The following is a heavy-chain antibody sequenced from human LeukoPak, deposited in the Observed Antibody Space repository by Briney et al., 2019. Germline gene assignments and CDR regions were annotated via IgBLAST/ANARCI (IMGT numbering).Heavy chain of an antibody. D-gene: IGHD3-3*01. Sequence: PGGSLRLSCAASGFTVSSNYMSWVRQAPGKGLEWVSVIYSGGSTYYADSVKGRFTISRDNSKNTLYLQMNSLRAEDTAVYYCARVRFSLKYYYYYGMDVWGQGTTVTVSS. CDR3: ARVRFSLKYYYYYGMDV. J-gene: IGHJ6*02. CDR2: IYSGGST. V-gene: IGHV3-53*01. CDR1: GFTVSSNY.